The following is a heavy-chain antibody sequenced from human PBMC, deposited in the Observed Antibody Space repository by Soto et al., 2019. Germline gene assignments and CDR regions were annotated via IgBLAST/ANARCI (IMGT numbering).Heavy chain of an antibody. D-gene: IGHD5-12*01. Sequence: QVQLVQSGAEVKKPGSSVKVSCKASGDTFSSYAISWVRQAPGQGLEWMGGIIPIFDTKNYAQKFQGRVTITAAASTSTAYMELRSLRSEDTAAYYCAGPRGKVARPTRGTRDYYFYGRHVGGQGPTVTVSS. CDR3: AGPRGKVARPTRGTRDYYFYGRHV. CDR1: GDTFSSYA. J-gene: IGHJ6*02. V-gene: IGHV1-69*01. CDR2: IIPIFDTK.